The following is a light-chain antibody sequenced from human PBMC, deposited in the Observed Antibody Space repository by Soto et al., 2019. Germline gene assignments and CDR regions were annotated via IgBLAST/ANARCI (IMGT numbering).Light chain of an antibody. CDR2: KAS. CDR3: QHYNSYPLT. J-gene: IGKJ4*01. CDR1: QSISSW. Sequence: DIQMTQSPSTLSASVGDRVIITCRASQSISSWLAWYRQNPGKAPVLLIYKASSLQSGVPPRFSGSGSGTEFTLTISSLQPDDFANYYCQHYNSYPLTFGGGTKVEIK. V-gene: IGKV1-5*03.